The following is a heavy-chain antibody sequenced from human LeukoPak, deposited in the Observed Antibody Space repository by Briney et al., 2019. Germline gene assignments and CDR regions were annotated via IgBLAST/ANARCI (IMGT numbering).Heavy chain of an antibody. J-gene: IGHJ4*02. V-gene: IGHV1-69*01. Sequence: ASVKVSCKASGGTFRNYAITWVRQAPGQGLGWMGGVIAISGTTNYAQKFQGRVTITADESTSTAYMEMSSLTSEDTAVYYCASPVKHFDSWGGYPPFDYWGQGTLITVSS. CDR1: GGTFRNYA. CDR3: ASPVKHFDSWGGYPPFDY. CDR2: VIAISGTT. D-gene: IGHD3-3*01.